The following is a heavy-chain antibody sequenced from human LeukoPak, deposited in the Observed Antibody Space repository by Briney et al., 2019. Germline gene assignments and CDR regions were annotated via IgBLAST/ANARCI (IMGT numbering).Heavy chain of an antibody. V-gene: IGHV4-59*01. CDR2: IYYSGST. Sequence: SETLSLTCTVSGGSMSGYFWSWIRQPPGKGLEWIGYIYYSGSTNYNPSLKSRVTISVDTSKNQFSLKLSSVTAADTAVYYCARSITSSWYGDLHHWGQGTLVTVSS. CDR3: ARSITSSWYGDLHH. D-gene: IGHD6-13*01. CDR1: GGSMSGYF. J-gene: IGHJ1*01.